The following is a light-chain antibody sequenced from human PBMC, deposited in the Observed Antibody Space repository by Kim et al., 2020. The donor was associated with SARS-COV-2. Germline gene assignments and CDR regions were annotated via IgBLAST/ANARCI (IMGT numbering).Light chain of an antibody. J-gene: IGLJ2*01. CDR3: QAWDSNTAV. V-gene: IGLV3-1*01. CDR2: QDT. CDR1: KLEYRY. Sequence: VSPGQTSTLTCSGDKLEYRYVCWFQPKPGQSPLLVISQDTKRPSGIPERFSGSNSGNTATLTISGTQATDEADYFCQAWDSNTAVFGGGTQLTVL.